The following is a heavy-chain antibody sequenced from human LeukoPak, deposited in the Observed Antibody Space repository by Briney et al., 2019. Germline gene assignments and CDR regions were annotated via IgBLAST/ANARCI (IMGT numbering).Heavy chain of an antibody. D-gene: IGHD3-16*01. Sequence: GGSLRLSCAASGFTFSSYGMHWVRQAPGKGMEWVAVILNDGSQEKYADSVKGRFTISRDNSKNTLFLQMNSLRAEDTAVYYCARDDALGDNALDIWGRGTMVTVSS. V-gene: IGHV3-33*01. CDR3: ARDDALGDNALDI. J-gene: IGHJ3*02. CDR1: GFTFSSYG. CDR2: ILNDGSQE.